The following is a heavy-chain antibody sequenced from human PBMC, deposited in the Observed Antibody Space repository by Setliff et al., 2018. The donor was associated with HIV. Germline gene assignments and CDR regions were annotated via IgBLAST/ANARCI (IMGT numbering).Heavy chain of an antibody. CDR1: GASIRSQY. CDR3: AREFSERSPNPDHYYYYMDV. V-gene: IGHV4-59*11. D-gene: IGHD6-19*01. CDR2: ISYSGST. J-gene: IGHJ6*03. Sequence: SETLSLTCTVSGASIRSQYWSWIRKPPGKGLEWVGYISYSGSTNYNPSLESRVTISVDTSNYQISLKLTAVTAADTAVYYCAREFSERSPNPDHYYYYMDVWGKGTTVTVSS.